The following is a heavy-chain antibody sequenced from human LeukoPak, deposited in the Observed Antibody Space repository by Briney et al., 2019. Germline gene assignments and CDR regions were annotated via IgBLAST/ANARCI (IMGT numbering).Heavy chain of an antibody. V-gene: IGHV3-20*04. Sequence: GGSLRLSCVASGVSLCDWVARWERQVPGKGLEWICGINWDGDGTGYADSVKGRFTISRDNAKNSLYLQMYSLRAADTALYFCARLRGPDYSFSYSTDVWGKGTTVTVSS. CDR3: ARLRGPDYSFSYSTDV. J-gene: IGHJ6*03. CDR2: INWDGDGT. CDR1: GVSLCDWV.